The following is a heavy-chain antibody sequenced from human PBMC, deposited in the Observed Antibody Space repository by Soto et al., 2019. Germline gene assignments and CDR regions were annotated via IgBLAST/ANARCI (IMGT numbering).Heavy chain of an antibody. CDR3: AKGGPTFLNWFGP. J-gene: IGHJ5*02. V-gene: IGHV3-23*01. CDR1: GFTFSSYG. Sequence: GSLRLSCAASGFTFSSYGMHWVRQAPGKGLEWISVISNSGHSAYYADSVKGRFTISRDNSKNTLYLQIKSLRAEDTAAYYCAKGGPTFLNWFGPWGQGTLVTVSS. CDR2: ISNSGHSA. D-gene: IGHD5-12*01.